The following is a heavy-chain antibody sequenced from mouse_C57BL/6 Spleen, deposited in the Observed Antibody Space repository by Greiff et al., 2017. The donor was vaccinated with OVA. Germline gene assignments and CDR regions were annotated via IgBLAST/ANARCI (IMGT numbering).Heavy chain of an antibody. V-gene: IGHV1-78*01. CDR2: IYPRDGST. J-gene: IGHJ1*03. CDR1: GYTFTDHT. CDR3: ASGDYYGSSYWYFDV. D-gene: IGHD1-1*01. Sequence: QVQLKESDAELVKPGASVKISCKVSGYTFTDHTIHWMKQRPEQGLEWIGYIYPRDGSTKYNEKFKGKATLTADKSSSTAYMQLNSLTSEDSAVYFCASGDYYGSSYWYFDVWGTGTTVTVSS.